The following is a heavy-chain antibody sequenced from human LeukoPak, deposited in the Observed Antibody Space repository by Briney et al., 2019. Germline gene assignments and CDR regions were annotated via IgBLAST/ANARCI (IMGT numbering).Heavy chain of an antibody. J-gene: IGHJ5*02. CDR3: TKDPNGDYIGAFDP. CDR2: ITGGHYAT. D-gene: IGHD4-17*01. V-gene: IGHV3-23*01. CDR1: GFSFSSFA. Sequence: QTGGSLRLSCAASGFSFSSFAMTWVRQAPGKGLEWVSSITGGHYATYNTDSVKGRFTISRDNAKSTLYLQMNSLRADDTAIYYCTKDPNGDYIGAFDPWGQGTLVTVSS.